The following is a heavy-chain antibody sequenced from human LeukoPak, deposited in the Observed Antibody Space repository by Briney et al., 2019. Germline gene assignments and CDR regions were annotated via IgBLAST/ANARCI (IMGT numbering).Heavy chain of an antibody. CDR1: GYTFTGYY. D-gene: IGHD6-13*01. CDR3: VRNGLSSRWSAFDI. Sequence: ASVKVSCKASGYTFTGYYMHWVRQAPGQGLEWMGWINPNSGGTNYAQKFQGRVTMTRDTSISTVYMELSRLRSDDTAVYYCVRNGLSSRWSAFDIWGQGTMVTVSS. V-gene: IGHV1-2*02. J-gene: IGHJ3*02. CDR2: INPNSGGT.